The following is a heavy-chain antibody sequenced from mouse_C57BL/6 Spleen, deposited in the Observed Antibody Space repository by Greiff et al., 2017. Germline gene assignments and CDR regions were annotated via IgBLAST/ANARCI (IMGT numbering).Heavy chain of an antibody. D-gene: IGHD1-1*01. J-gene: IGHJ2*01. V-gene: IGHV1-69*01. CDR3: ASSSSYYFDY. CDR2: IDPSDSYT. Sequence: QVQLQQPGAELVMPGASVKLSCKASGYTFTSYWMHWVKQRPGQGLEWIGEIDPSDSYTNYNQKFKGKSTLTVDKSSSTAYMQLSSLTSEDSAVYYCASSSSYYFDYWGQGTTLTVSS. CDR1: GYTFTSYW.